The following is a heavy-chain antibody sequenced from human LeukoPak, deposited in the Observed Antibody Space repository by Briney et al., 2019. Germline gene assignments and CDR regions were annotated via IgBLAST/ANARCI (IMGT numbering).Heavy chain of an antibody. CDR1: GFTFSSYG. J-gene: IGHJ5*02. CDR3: AKDRVRGVIVGWFDP. Sequence: PGGSLRLSCAASGFTFSSYGMSWVRRAPGKGLEWVSAISGSGGSTYYADSVKGRFTISRDNSKNSLYLQMNSLRTEDTALYYCAKDRVRGVIVGWFDPWGQGTLVTVSS. D-gene: IGHD3-10*01. V-gene: IGHV3-43*02. CDR2: ISGSGGST.